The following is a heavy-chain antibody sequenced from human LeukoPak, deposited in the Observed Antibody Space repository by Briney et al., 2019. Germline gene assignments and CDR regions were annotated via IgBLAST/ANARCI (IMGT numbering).Heavy chain of an antibody. D-gene: IGHD4-23*01. CDR1: GGTFTSYD. CDR2: MNPNSGNT. CDR3: ARGRGAVTHYYYMDV. V-gene: IGHV1-8*03. J-gene: IGHJ6*03. Sequence: ASVKVSCKASGGTFTSYDINWVRQATGQGLEWMGWMNPNSGNTGYAQKFQGRVTITRNTSISTAYMELSSLRSEDTAVYYCARGRGAVTHYYYMDVWGKGTTVTVSS.